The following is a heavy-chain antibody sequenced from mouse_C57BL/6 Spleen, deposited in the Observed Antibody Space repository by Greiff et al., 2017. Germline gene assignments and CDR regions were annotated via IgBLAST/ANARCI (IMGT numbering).Heavy chain of an antibody. D-gene: IGHD2-4*01. CDR1: GYSITSGYY. Sequence: EVQLQESGPGLVKPSQSLSLTCSVTGYSITSGYYWNWIRQFPGNKLEWMGYISYDGSNNYNPSLKNRISITRDTSKNQFFLKLNSVTTEDTATYYCATKNYDYDEDYWGQGTTLTVSS. CDR3: ATKNYDYDEDY. CDR2: ISYDGSN. V-gene: IGHV3-6*01. J-gene: IGHJ2*01.